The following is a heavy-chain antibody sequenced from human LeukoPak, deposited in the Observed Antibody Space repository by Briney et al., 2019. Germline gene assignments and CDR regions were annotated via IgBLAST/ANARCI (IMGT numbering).Heavy chain of an antibody. CDR3: ARAIVGATADFDY. V-gene: IGHV3-30*04. Sequence: PGGSLRLSCAASGFTFSSYAMHWVRQAPGKGREWVAVISYDGSNKYYADSVKGRFTISRDNSKNTLYLQMNSLRAEDTAVYYCARAIVGATADFDYWGQGTLVTVSS. CDR1: GFTFSSYA. J-gene: IGHJ4*02. CDR2: ISYDGSNK. D-gene: IGHD1-26*01.